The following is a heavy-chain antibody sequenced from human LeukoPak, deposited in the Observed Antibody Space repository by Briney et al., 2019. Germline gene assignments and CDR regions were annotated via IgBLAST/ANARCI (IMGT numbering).Heavy chain of an antibody. CDR2: VYASGST. J-gene: IGHJ4*02. CDR1: GGSIRIYY. V-gene: IGHV4-4*07. CDR3: ARARDFDF. Sequence: PSETLSLTCTVSGGSIRIYYRSWIRLTAGKGLEWIGRVYASGSTNYNPSFRSRVAISVDKAKNQFSLKLSSVTAADTAVYYCARARDFDFWGQGTLVTVSS.